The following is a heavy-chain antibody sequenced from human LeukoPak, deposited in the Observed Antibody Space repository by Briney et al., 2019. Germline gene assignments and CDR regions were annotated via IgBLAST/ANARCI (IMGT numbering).Heavy chain of an antibody. CDR3: ANRAFGGDSP. CDR2: INPQSGGT. D-gene: IGHD2-21*02. J-gene: IGHJ5*02. CDR1: GYTFTGYY. V-gene: IGHV1-2*02. Sequence: GASLKVSCKASGYTFTGYYMHWVRQAPGQGLEWMGWINPQSGGTNYAQKFQGRVTMTSDTSITTAYMELSSLTSDDTAVYYCANRAFGGDSPWGQGTPVTVSS.